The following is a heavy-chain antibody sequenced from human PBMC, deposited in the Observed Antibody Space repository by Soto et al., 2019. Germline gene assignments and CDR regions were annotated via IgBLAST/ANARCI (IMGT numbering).Heavy chain of an antibody. Sequence: EVQLLESGGGLVQPGGSLRLSCAASGFTFSSYAMSWVRQAPGKGLEWVAAISGSGGSTYYADSVKGRFTVSRDNSKNTLYLQMNRRRAEDTAVYYCAKERGYDILTGYYLEEYYFDYWGQGTLVTVSS. CDR1: GFTFSSYA. D-gene: IGHD3-9*01. CDR3: AKERGYDILTGYYLEEYYFDY. CDR2: ISGSGGST. J-gene: IGHJ4*02. V-gene: IGHV3-23*01.